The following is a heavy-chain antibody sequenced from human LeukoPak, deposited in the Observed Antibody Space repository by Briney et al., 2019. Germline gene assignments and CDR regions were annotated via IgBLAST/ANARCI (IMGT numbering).Heavy chain of an antibody. Sequence: SETLSLTCTVSAGSTSSGDYYCSWIRQPPGRGLEWIGYIYSSGTTYYNPSLKSRVTISVNTSKNQFSLKLSSVTAADTAVYYCARGKMTTVNNLDYWGQGTLVTVSS. CDR3: ARGKMTTVNNLDY. D-gene: IGHD4-17*01. V-gene: IGHV4-30-4*01. J-gene: IGHJ4*02. CDR1: AGSTSSGDYY. CDR2: IYSSGTT.